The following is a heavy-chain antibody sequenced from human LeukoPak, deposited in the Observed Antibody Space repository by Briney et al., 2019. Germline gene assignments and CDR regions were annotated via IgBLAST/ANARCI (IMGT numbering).Heavy chain of an antibody. V-gene: IGHV3-23*01. Sequence: GGSLRLSCAASGFTFSSYAMSWVRQAPGKGLEWVSAISGTGASTYYADSVKGRFTISRDNSKNTLYLQMNSLTAEDAAVYYCARGDGYNFFDYWGQGTLVTVSS. J-gene: IGHJ4*02. CDR1: GFTFSSYA. D-gene: IGHD5-24*01. CDR3: ARGDGYNFFDY. CDR2: ISGTGAST.